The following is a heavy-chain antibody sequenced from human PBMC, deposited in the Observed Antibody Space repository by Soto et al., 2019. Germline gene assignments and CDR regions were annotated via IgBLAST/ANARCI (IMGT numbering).Heavy chain of an antibody. Sequence: QLQESGPGLVKPSETLSLTCTVSGGSIISSNFYWGWIRQPPGKGLEWIGSVEYGGSTYDNPSLKSRVTLSVDTSKNQFSLNLTSVTAADTAIYYCARHVRGAVTMNWFDPWGHGTLVTVSS. CDR3: ARHVRGAVTMNWFDP. CDR2: VEYGGST. CDR1: GGSIISSNFY. D-gene: IGHD4-17*01. V-gene: IGHV4-39*01. J-gene: IGHJ5*02.